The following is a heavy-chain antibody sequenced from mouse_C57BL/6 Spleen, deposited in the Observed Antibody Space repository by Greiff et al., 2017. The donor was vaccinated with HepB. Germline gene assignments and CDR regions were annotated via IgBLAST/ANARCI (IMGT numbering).Heavy chain of an antibody. CDR2: IYPRSGNT. Sequence: QVQLKESGAELARPGASVKLSCKASGYTFTSYGISWVKQRTGQGLEWIGEIYPRSGNTYYNEKFKGKATLTADKSSSTAYMELRSLTSEDSAVYFCARGGGYYYGSSYAYFDYWGQGTTLTVSS. J-gene: IGHJ2*01. V-gene: IGHV1-81*01. D-gene: IGHD1-1*01. CDR3: ARGGGYYYGSSYAYFDY. CDR1: GYTFTSYG.